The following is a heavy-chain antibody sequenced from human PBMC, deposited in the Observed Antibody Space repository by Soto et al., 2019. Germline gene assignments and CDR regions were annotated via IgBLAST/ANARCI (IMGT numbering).Heavy chain of an antibody. D-gene: IGHD1-26*01. CDR1: GFSFSGSY. CDR2: IDPSGTKK. Sequence: GGSLRLSCAASGFSFSGSYMSWVRQVPGKGLEWVANIDPSGTKKYYVGSVTGRFTISRDNAKNSLYLHMNSLRAEDTAEYYCARELIVGPAEYFQHWGQGTLVTVSS. CDR3: ARELIVGPAEYFQH. J-gene: IGHJ1*01. V-gene: IGHV3-7*01.